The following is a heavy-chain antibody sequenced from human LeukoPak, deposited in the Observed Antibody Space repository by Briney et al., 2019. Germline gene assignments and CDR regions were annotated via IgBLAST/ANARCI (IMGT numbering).Heavy chain of an antibody. CDR3: ARGGGTTLYYYGMDV. CDR1: GITLSNYG. J-gene: IGHJ6*02. D-gene: IGHD1-1*01. V-gene: IGHV3-53*04. Sequence: SGGSLRLSCAVSGITLSNYGMSWVRQAPGKGLEWVSVIYSGGSTYYADSVKGRFTISRHNSKNTLYPQMNSLRAEDTAVYYCARGGGTTLYYYGMDVWGQGTTVTVSS. CDR2: IYSGGST.